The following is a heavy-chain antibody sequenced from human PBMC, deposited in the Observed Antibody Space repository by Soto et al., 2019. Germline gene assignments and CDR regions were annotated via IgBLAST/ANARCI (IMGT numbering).Heavy chain of an antibody. CDR2: IYYSGST. V-gene: IGHV4-39*01. CDR1: GGSISSSSYY. Sequence: QLQLQESGPGLVKPSETLSLTCTVSGGSISSSSYYWGWIRQPPGKGLEWIGSIYYSGSTYYNPSLKSRVTISVDTSKNQFSLKLSSVTAADTAVYYCARSADYLYSSSWLFDYWGQGTLVTVSS. J-gene: IGHJ4*02. CDR3: ARSADYLYSSSWLFDY. D-gene: IGHD6-13*01.